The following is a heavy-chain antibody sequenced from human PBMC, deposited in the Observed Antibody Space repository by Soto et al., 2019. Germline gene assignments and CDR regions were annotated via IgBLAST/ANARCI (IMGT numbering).Heavy chain of an antibody. CDR3: ETPQDYDGCLDS. CDR1: GYTFTSYG. J-gene: IGHJ4*02. V-gene: IGHV1-18*01. D-gene: IGHD3-22*01. CDR2: ISACNGNT. Sequence: ASVKVSCKASGYTFTSYGISWVRQAPGQWREGMGGISACNGNTNYAQKLQGRLTMTTDTHGNTAYLELNSLISEDTAVYYCETPQDYDGCLDSWGKGTLVTVSS.